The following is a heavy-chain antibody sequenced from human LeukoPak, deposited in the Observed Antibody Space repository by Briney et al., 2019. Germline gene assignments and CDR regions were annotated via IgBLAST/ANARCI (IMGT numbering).Heavy chain of an antibody. CDR3: VCKVKLGTSYDAFDI. CDR2: IRYDGSNK. CDR1: GFTFSSYG. J-gene: IGHJ3*02. D-gene: IGHD7-27*01. V-gene: IGHV3-30*02. Sequence: GGSLRLSCAASGFTFSSYGMHWVRQAPGKGLEWVAFIRYDGSNKYYADSVKGRFTISRDNSKNTLYLQMNSLRAEDTAVYYCVCKVKLGTSYDAFDIWGQGTMVTVSS.